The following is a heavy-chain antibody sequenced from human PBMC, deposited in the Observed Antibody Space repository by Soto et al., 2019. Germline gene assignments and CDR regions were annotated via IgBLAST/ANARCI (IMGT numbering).Heavy chain of an antibody. V-gene: IGHV3-23*01. CDR1: GFTFSSYA. CDR2: ISGSGGST. D-gene: IGHD2-2*02. CDR3: AKAYCSSTSCYTIAYYYYYYGMDV. J-gene: IGHJ6*02. Sequence: GGSLRLSCAASGFTFSSYAMSWVRQAPGKGLEWVSAISGSGGSTYYADSVKGRFTISRDNSKNTLYLQMNSLRAEDTAVYYCAKAYCSSTSCYTIAYYYYYYGMDVWRQGTTVTVSS.